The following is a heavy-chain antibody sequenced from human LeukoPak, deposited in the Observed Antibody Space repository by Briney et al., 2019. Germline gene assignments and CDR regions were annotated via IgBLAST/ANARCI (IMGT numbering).Heavy chain of an antibody. Sequence: GGSLRLSCAASGFTFTSDAMSWVRQAPGKGLEWVSTISGSGDITYYAGSVKGRFTISRDDSKNTLYLQMNSLRAEDTAIYYCARDIELSTWGLGTMVTVSS. CDR3: ARDIELST. J-gene: IGHJ3*01. V-gene: IGHV3-23*01. D-gene: IGHD3-16*02. CDR2: ISGSGDIT. CDR1: GFTFTSDA.